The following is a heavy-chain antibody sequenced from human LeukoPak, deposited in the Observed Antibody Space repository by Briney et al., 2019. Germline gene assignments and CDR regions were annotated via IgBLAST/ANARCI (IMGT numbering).Heavy chain of an antibody. CDR2: INPNSGGT. CDR1: GYTFTGYY. V-gene: IGHV1-2*02. Sequence: ASVKVSCKASGYTFTGYYMHWVRQAPGQRLEWMGWINPNSGGTNYAQKFQGRVTMTRDTSISTAYMELSRLRSDDTAVYYCARVGLELRSINHNWFDPWGQGTLVTVSS. CDR3: ARVGLELRSINHNWFDP. D-gene: IGHD1-7*01. J-gene: IGHJ5*02.